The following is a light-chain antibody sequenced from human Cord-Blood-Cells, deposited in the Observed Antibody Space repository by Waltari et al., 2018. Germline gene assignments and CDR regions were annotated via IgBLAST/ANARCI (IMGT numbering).Light chain of an antibody. CDR3: SSYTSSSTYV. CDR2: EVS. Sequence: QSALTQPASVSGSPGQSITISCTGTSSDVGGYNYVSWYQQHPGKAPKLMIYEVSNRPPGVSNRFSGSKSGNTASLTISGLQAEDEADYYCSSYTSSSTYVFGTGIKVTVL. J-gene: IGLJ1*01. CDR1: SSDVGGYNY. V-gene: IGLV2-14*01.